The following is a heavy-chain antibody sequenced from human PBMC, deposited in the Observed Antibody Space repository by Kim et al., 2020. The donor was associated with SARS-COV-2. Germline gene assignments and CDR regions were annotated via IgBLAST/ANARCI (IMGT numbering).Heavy chain of an antibody. J-gene: IGHJ4*02. Sequence: GGSLRLSCAASGFIFGDYALSWVRQAPGKGLEWVGFIKSKTYGGTTEYAASVKVRFTIPRDDSKSISYLQMNSLRTEDTAVYYCTREPPVLDYWGQGALVTVSS. CDR2: IKSKTYGGTT. CDR3: TREPPVLDY. CDR1: GFIFGDYA. V-gene: IGHV3-49*04.